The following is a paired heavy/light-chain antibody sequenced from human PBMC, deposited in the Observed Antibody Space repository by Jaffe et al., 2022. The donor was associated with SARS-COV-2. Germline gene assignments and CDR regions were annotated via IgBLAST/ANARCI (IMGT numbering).Heavy chain of an antibody. V-gene: IGHV3-43D*03. CDR2: ISWDGGAI. Sequence: EVQLVESGGVVVQPGGSLRLSCAASGFTFDDYAMHWVRQVPGKGLEWVSLISWDGGAIYYADSVKGRFTISRDNSKNSLSLQMNSLRTEDTALYYCAKANWRHYYYYYMDVWGKGTTVTVSS. CDR1: GFTFDDYA. D-gene: IGHD1-1*01. J-gene: IGHJ6*03. CDR3: AKANWRHYYYYYMDV.
Light chain of an antibody. CDR3: LLYYGGAQPNWV. J-gene: IGLJ3*02. Sequence: QTVVTQEPSLTVSPGGTVTLTCASSTGAVTSGYYPNWFQQKPGQAPRALIYSTSNKHSWTPARFSGSLLGGKAALTLSGVQPEDEAEYYCLLYYGGAQPNWVFGGGTKLTVL. CDR2: STS. V-gene: IGLV7-43*01. CDR1: TGAVTSGYY.